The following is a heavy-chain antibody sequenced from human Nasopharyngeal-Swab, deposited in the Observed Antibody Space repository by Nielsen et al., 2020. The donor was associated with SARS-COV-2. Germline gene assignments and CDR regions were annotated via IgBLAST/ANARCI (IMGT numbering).Heavy chain of an antibody. V-gene: IGHV1-8*01. CDR1: GYTFTSYD. J-gene: IGHJ3*02. CDR2: MNPNSGNT. D-gene: IGHD6-13*01. CDR3: ARWSSPDDAFDI. Sequence: ASVTVSCKASGYTFTSYDINWVRQATGQGLEWMGWMNPNSGNTGYAQKFQGRVTMTRNTSISTAYMELSSLRSEDTAVYYCARWSSPDDAFDIWGQGTMVTVSS.